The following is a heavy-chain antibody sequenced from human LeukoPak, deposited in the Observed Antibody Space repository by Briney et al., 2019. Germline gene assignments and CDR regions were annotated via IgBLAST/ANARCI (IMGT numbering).Heavy chain of an antibody. D-gene: IGHD2-8*01. Sequence: GGSLRLSCAASGFTLSSYWMHWVRQAPGKGLEWVGRIKSKTDGGTTDYAAPVKGRLTISRDDSKNTLYLQMDSLKSEDTAMYYCTTGMDWGQGTLVTVSS. V-gene: IGHV3-15*01. CDR2: IKSKTDGGTT. CDR3: TTGMD. CDR1: GFTLSSYW. J-gene: IGHJ4*02.